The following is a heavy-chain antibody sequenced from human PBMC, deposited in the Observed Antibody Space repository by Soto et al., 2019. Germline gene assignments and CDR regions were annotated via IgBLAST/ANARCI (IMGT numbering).Heavy chain of an antibody. Sequence: GGSLRLSCAASGFTFSSYSMNWVRQAPGKGLEWVSYISSSSSTIYYADSVKGRFTISRDNAKNSLYLQMNSLRAEDTAVYYCARERGVADIRITIFGPVFDPWGQGTLVTVSS. J-gene: IGHJ5*02. CDR3: ARERGVADIRITIFGPVFDP. CDR2: ISSSSSTI. V-gene: IGHV3-48*01. CDR1: GFTFSSYS. D-gene: IGHD3-3*01.